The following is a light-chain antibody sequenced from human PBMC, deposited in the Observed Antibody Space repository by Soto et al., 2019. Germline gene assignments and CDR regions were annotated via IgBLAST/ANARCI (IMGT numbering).Light chain of an antibody. V-gene: IGKV3-15*01. J-gene: IGKJ1*01. Sequence: EIVMTQSPGTLSVSPGERATLSCRASENLNTNLAWYQQRPGQAPRLLIYGASTRATGVPARFTGSGSGTDFTLTISSLQFEDFAVYFCQQYKNWPPWTFGQGTKVHI. CDR3: QQYKNWPPWT. CDR2: GAS. CDR1: ENLNTN.